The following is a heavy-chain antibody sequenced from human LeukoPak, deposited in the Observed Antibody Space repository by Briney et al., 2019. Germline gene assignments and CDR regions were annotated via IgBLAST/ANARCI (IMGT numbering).Heavy chain of an antibody. CDR3: ARARITMVRGVIIDY. Sequence: SXTLSLTCAVYGGSFSGYYWSWIRQPPGKGLEWIGEINHSGSTNYNPSLKSRVTISVDKYKNQFSLKLSSVTAADTAVYYCARARITMVRGVIIDYWGQGTLVTVSS. CDR2: INHSGST. D-gene: IGHD3-10*01. V-gene: IGHV4-34*01. J-gene: IGHJ4*02. CDR1: GGSFSGYY.